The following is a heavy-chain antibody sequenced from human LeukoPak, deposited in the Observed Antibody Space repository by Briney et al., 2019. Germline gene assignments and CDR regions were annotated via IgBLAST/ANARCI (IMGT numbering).Heavy chain of an antibody. CDR3: AREGYYGSGSSPSLYFDY. CDR1: GFTFSNYV. Sequence: GGSLRLSCAASGFTFSNYVIHWVRQAPGKGREWVAVTSSDLNVKLYADSVKGRFTISRDNSRSTLYLQMNSLRPEDTAIYYCAREGYYGSGSSPSLYFDYWGQGTLVTVSS. D-gene: IGHD3-10*01. J-gene: IGHJ4*02. V-gene: IGHV3-30-3*01. CDR2: TSSDLNVK.